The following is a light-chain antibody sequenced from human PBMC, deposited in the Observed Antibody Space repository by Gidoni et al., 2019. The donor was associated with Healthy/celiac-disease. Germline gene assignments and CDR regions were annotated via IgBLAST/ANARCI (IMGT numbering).Light chain of an antibody. CDR3: QQSYSTLYT. V-gene: IGKV1-39*01. CDR1: QSISSY. CDR2: AAS. J-gene: IGKJ2*01. Sequence: DIQMTQSPSSLSASVGDRVTIPCRASQSISSYINWYQQKPGKAPKLLIYAASSLQSGVPSRFSGSGSGTDFTLTISSLQPEDFATYYCQQSYSTLYTFGQGTKLEIK.